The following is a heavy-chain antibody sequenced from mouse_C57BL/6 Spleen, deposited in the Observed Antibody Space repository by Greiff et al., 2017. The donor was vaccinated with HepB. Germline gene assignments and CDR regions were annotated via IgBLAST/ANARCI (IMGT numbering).Heavy chain of an antibody. CDR3: ARSEKSWYFDV. CDR2: IDPSDSYT. V-gene: IGHV1-59*01. CDR1: GYTFTSYW. J-gene: IGHJ1*03. Sequence: QVQLQQSGAELVRPGTSVKLSCKASGYTFTSYWMHWVKQRPGQGLEWIGVIDPSDSYTNYNQKFKGKATLTVDTSSSTAYMQLSSLTSEDSAVYYCARSEKSWYFDVWGTGTTVTVSS.